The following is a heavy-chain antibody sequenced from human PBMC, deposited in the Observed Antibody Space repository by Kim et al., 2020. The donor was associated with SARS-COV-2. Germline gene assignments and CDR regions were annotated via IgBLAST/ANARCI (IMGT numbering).Heavy chain of an antibody. D-gene: IGHD3-3*01. CDR3: ARDQRDTIFGVVISPRGGMDV. V-gene: IGHV7-4-1*02. CDR2: INTNTGNP. J-gene: IGHJ6*02. CDR1: GYTFTSYA. Sequence: ASVKVSCKASGYTFTSYAMNWVRQAPGQGLEWMGWINTNTGNPTYAQGFTGRFFFSLDTSVSTAYLQISSLKAEDTAVYYCARDQRDTIFGVVISPRGGMDVWGQGTTVTVSS.